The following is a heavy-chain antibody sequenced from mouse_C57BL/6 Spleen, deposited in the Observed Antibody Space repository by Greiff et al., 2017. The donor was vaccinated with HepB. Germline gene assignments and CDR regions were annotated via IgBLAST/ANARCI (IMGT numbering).Heavy chain of an antibody. CDR1: GYTFTSYW. CDR3: ARSFYDYDEGDY. V-gene: IGHV1-61*01. J-gene: IGHJ2*01. D-gene: IGHD2-4*01. CDR2: IYPSDSET. Sequence: VQLQQPGAELVRPGSSVKLSCKASGYTFTSYWMDWVKQRPGQGLEWIGNIYPSDSETHYNQKFKDKATLTVDKSSSTAYMQLSSLTSEDSAVYYCARSFYDYDEGDYWGQGTTLTVSS.